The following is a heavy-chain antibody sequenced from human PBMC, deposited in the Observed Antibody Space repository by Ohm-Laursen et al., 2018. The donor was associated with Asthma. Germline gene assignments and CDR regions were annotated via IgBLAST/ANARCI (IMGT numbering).Heavy chain of an antibody. CDR2: ISSSGRTI. CDR1: GFTFSDYY. D-gene: IGHD6-6*01. J-gene: IGHJ4*02. V-gene: IGHV3-11*01. Sequence: GSLRLSCAASGFTFSDYYMSWIRQAPGKGLEWVSYISSSGRTIYYADSVKGRFTISRDNAKNSLYLQMNSLRAEDTAVYYCAKDQIRSSIAARPDSIDYWGQGTLVTVSS. CDR3: AKDQIRSSIAARPDSIDY.